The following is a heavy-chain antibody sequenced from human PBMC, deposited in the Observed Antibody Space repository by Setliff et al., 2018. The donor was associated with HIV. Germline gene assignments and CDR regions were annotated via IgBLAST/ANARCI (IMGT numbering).Heavy chain of an antibody. D-gene: IGHD5-12*01. V-gene: IGHV4-34*04. CDR2: INPVGRND. Sequence: SETLSLTCAVYGGSINGYYWSWIRQPPGKGLEWIGEINPVGRNDNYNPSLNNRAAIVLDTSKNQFSLWLTSVTAADTAVYYCARVGLRFKYTFDYWGQGMLVTVSS. J-gene: IGHJ4*02. CDR1: GGSINGYY. CDR3: ARVGLRFKYTFDY.